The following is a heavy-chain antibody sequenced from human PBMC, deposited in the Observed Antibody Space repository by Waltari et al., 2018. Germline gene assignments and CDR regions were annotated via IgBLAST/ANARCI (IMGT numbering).Heavy chain of an antibody. D-gene: IGHD6-19*01. V-gene: IGHV4-59*01. J-gene: IGHJ4*02. CDR2: IYYSGGT. Sequence: QVQLQESGPGLVKPSETLSLTCTVSGGSISSYYWSWIRQPPGKGLEWIGYIYYSGGTNYHPSLKRRVPKSVDTSKNQFSLKPSSVTAADTAVYYCARAGKSSGWPTEAYYFDYWGQGTLVIVSS. CDR3: ARAGKSSGWPTEAYYFDY. CDR1: GGSISSYY.